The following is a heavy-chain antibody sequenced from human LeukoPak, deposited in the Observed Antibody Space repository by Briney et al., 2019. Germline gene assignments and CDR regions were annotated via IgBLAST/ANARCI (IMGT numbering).Heavy chain of an antibody. CDR3: ARRGPVTPDY. V-gene: IGHV4-30-2*03. D-gene: IGHD4-17*01. CDR2: IYYSGST. Sequence: PSQTLSLTCAVSGGSISSGGYSWSWIRQPPGKGLEWIGYIYYSGSTYYNPSLKSRVTISVDTSKNQFSLKLSSATAADTAVYYCARRGPVTPDYWGQGTLVTVSS. J-gene: IGHJ4*02. CDR1: GGSISSGGYS.